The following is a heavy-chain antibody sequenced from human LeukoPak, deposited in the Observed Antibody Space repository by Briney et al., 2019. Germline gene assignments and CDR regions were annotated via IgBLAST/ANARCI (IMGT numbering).Heavy chain of an antibody. Sequence: PGGSLRLSCAVSGFTLNSNAMTWVRQAPGKGLEWVSGISDSDSTYYADSVKGRFTISRDISKNTLFLQMNSLRAEDTAVYYCAKIQGWFNAAFHIGGQGTMVTVSS. CDR2: ISDSDST. D-gene: IGHD6-19*01. V-gene: IGHV3-23*01. CDR1: GFTLNSNA. CDR3: AKIQGWFNAAFHI. J-gene: IGHJ3*02.